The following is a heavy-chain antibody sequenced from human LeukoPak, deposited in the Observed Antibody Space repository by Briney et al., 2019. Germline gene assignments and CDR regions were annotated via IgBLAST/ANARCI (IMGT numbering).Heavy chain of an antibody. Sequence: GESLRLSCAASGLTFSNYAMSWVRQAPGKGLEWVSVISATGYTTYYADFVKGRFTISRDNSKNTLYLQMNSPSPEDTAVYYCAKDRYYNSIEFYMDVWGKGTTVTASS. CDR3: AKDRYYNSIEFYMDV. V-gene: IGHV3-23*01. CDR1: GLTFSNYA. J-gene: IGHJ6*03. CDR2: ISATGYTT. D-gene: IGHD3-22*01.